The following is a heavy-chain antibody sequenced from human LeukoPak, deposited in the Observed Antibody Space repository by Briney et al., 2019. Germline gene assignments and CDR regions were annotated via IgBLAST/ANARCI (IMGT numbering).Heavy chain of an antibody. D-gene: IGHD3-9*01. V-gene: IGHV3-74*01. Sequence: PGGSLRLSCAASGNYWMHWVRQAPGKGLVWVSHINSDGSWTSYADSVKGRFTISRDNAKNSLYLQMNSLRAEDTAVYYCARVSYDILTGYSYIDYWGQGTLVTVSS. J-gene: IGHJ4*02. CDR2: INSDGSWT. CDR3: ARVSYDILTGYSYIDY. CDR1: GNYW.